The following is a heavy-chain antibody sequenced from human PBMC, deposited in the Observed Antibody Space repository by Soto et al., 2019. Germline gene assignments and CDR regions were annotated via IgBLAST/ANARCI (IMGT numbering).Heavy chain of an antibody. Sequence: GGSLRLSCAASGFTFSSYWMSWVRQAPGKGLEWVANIEQDGSEKYYVDSVKGRFTISRDNAKNSLYLQMNSLRAEDTAVYYCAREAPARGGKGYYYYGMDVWGQGTTVTVSS. J-gene: IGHJ6*02. CDR2: IEQDGSEK. V-gene: IGHV3-7*01. D-gene: IGHD2-15*01. CDR1: GFTFSSYW. CDR3: AREAPARGGKGYYYYGMDV.